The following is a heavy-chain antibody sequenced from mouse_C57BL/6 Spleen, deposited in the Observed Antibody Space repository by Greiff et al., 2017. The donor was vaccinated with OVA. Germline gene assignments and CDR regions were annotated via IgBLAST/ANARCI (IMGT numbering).Heavy chain of an antibody. J-gene: IGHJ2*01. CDR1: GYTFTGYW. CDR2: LLPGSGST. D-gene: IGHD1-1*01. CDR3: ARSGYYGYFDY. Sequence: QVQLQQSGAELMKPGASVKLSCKATGYTFTGYWIEWVKQRPGHGLEWIGELLPGSGSTNYNEKFKGRAPLTADTSSNPAYMQLSSLTTEDSAIYYCARSGYYGYFDYWGQGTTLTVSS. V-gene: IGHV1-9*01.